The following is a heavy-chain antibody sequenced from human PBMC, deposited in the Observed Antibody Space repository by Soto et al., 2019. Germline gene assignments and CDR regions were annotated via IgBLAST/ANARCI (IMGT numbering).Heavy chain of an antibody. D-gene: IGHD3-3*01. V-gene: IGHV3-23*01. Sequence: EVQLLESGGGLVQPGGSLRLSCAASGFTFSQYAMGWVRQVPGKGLEWVSGISGNGGSAYYADSVKGRFTTSRENSKNTRYLQKNSLRAEDTAVYCCQVITYYDFWSGKRHFDYWGEGTLVTVSS. J-gene: IGHJ4*02. CDR1: GFTFSQYA. CDR2: ISGNGGSA. CDR3: QVITYYDFWSGKRHFDY.